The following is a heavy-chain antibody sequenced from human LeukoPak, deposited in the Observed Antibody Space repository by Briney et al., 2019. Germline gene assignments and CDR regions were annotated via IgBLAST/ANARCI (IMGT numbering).Heavy chain of an antibody. Sequence: PSQTLSLTCTVSGGSISSGGYYWSWIRQPPGKGLEWIGYIYHSGSTYYNPSLKSRVTISVDRSKNQFSLKLSSVTAADTAVYYCARAHGDIVLMRWAFDIXGQGTMVTVSS. J-gene: IGHJ3*02. CDR2: IYHSGST. CDR3: ARAHGDIVLMRWAFDI. CDR1: GGSISSGGYY. D-gene: IGHD2-8*01. V-gene: IGHV4-30-2*01.